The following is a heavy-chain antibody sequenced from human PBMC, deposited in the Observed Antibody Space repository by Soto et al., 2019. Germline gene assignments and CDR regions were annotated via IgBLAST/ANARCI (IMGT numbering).Heavy chain of an antibody. Sequence: GGSLRLSCAASGFPFSTYAMSWVRQAPGKGLVWVSRINSDGSSTSYADSVKGRFTISRDNAKNTLYLQMNSLRAEDTAVYYCARGFSGQDYWGQGTLVTVSS. V-gene: IGHV3-74*01. CDR3: ARGFSGQDY. D-gene: IGHD6-19*01. J-gene: IGHJ4*02. CDR2: INSDGSST. CDR1: GFPFSTYA.